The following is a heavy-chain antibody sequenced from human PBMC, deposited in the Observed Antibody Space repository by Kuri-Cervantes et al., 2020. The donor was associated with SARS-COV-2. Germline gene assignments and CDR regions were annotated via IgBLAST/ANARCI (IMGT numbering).Heavy chain of an antibody. D-gene: IGHD3-10*01. CDR1: GFTFSNYA. CDR2: ISSNGDST. V-gene: IGHV3-64*02. Sequence: GGSLRLSCAASGFTFSNYAMYWVRQAPGKGLEYVSAISSNGDSTYYADSVKGRFTMSRDNSKNTLYLQMGSLRAEDMAVYYCARVSRSDYLDYWGQGTLVTVSS. CDR3: ARVSRSDYLDY. J-gene: IGHJ4*02.